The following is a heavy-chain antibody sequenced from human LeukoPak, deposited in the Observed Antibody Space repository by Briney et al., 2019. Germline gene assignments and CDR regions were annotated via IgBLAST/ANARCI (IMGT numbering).Heavy chain of an antibody. CDR3: AREYYYDSSHGRAFDI. V-gene: IGHV1-18*01. CDR2: ISAYNCNT. D-gene: IGHD3-22*01. CDR1: GYTFTSYG. Sequence: ASVKVSCKASGYTFTSYGISWVRQAPGQGLEWMGWISAYNCNTNYAQKLQGRVTMTTDTSTSTAYMELRSLRSDDTAVYYCAREYYYDSSHGRAFDIWGQGTMVTVSS. J-gene: IGHJ3*02.